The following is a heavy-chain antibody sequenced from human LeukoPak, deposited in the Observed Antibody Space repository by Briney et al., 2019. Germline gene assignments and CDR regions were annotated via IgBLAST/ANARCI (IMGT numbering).Heavy chain of an antibody. CDR1: GGSISIYY. CDR3: ASLDSEIFPLGWHAFDI. V-gene: IGHV4-59*08. CDR2: IYYSGST. Sequence: SETLSLTCTVSGGSISIYYWRWIRQPPGKGLEWIGYIYYSGSTNYNPSLKSRVTISVDTSKNQFSLKLSSVTAADTAVYYCASLDSEIFPLGWHAFDIWGQGTMVTVSS. D-gene: IGHD4-23*01. J-gene: IGHJ3*02.